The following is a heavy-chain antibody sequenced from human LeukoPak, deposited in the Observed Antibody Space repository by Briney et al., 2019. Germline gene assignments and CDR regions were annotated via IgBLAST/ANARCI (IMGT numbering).Heavy chain of an antibody. CDR3: AKEGYCSGGSCYRVLYYYYYMDV. J-gene: IGHJ6*03. CDR2: ISYDGSNK. V-gene: IGHV3-30*18. CDR1: GFTFSSYG. D-gene: IGHD2-15*01. Sequence: PGRSLRLSCAASGFTFSSYGMHWVRQAPGKGLEWVAVISYDGSNKYYADSVKGRFTISRDNSKNTLYLQMNNLRAEDTAVYYCAKEGYCSGGSCYRVLYYYYYMDVWGKGTTVTVSS.